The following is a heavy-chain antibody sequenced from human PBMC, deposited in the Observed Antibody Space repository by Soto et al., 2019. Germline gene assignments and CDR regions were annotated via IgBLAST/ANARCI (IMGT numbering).Heavy chain of an antibody. CDR1: GGSISDSSYF. CDR2: IYYSGST. D-gene: IGHD5-12*01. CDR3: AKKGGTINDY. J-gene: IGHJ4*02. V-gene: IGHV4-39*01. Sequence: SETLSLTCTVSGGSISDSSYFWDWIRQPPGKGLEWIGNIYYSGSTYYNLSLKSRVTISVDTSKNQFSLKLSSVTAADTAVYYCAKKGGTINDYWGQGTLVTVSS.